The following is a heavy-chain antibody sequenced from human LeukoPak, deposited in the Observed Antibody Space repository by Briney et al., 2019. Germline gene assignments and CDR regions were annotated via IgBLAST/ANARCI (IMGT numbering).Heavy chain of an antibody. J-gene: IGHJ4*02. CDR1: GFTFSSYW. D-gene: IGHD2-2*01. CDR2: IKQDGSEK. Sequence: GGSLRLSCAASGFTFSSYWMTWVRQAPGKGLEWVANIKQDGSEKSYVDSVKGRFTTSRDNAKNSLYLQMNSLRAEDTAVYYCARERCSSSSCFPDYWGQGTLVPVSS. CDR3: ARERCSSSSCFPDY. V-gene: IGHV3-7*01.